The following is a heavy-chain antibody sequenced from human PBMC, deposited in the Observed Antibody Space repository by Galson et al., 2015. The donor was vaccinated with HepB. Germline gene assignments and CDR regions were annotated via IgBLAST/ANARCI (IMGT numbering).Heavy chain of an antibody. V-gene: IGHV3-7*03. CDR2: IKQDGSEK. J-gene: IGHJ4*02. CDR1: GFTFSSYW. D-gene: IGHD3-3*01. Sequence: SLRLSCAASGFTFSSYWMSWVRQAPGKGLEWVANIKQDGSEKYYVDSVKGRFTISRDNAKNSLYLQMNSLRAEDTAVYYCAREYYDFWSGYYTGYLDYWGQGTLVTVSS. CDR3: AREYYDFWSGYYTGYLDY.